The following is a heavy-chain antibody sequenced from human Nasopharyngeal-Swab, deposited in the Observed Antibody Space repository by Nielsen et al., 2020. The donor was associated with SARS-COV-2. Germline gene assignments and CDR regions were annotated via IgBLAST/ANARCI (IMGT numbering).Heavy chain of an antibody. CDR1: GFTFSSYS. CDR2: ISSSGSYI. J-gene: IGHJ6*03. CDR3: ARAGYCSGGSCYSEDYYYYMDV. V-gene: IGHV3-21*01. D-gene: IGHD2-15*01. Sequence: GESLKISCAASGFTFSSYSLNWVRQAPGKGLEWVSSISSSGSYIYYADSVKGRFTISRDNAKNSLYLQMNSLRAEDTAVYYCARAGYCSGGSCYSEDYYYYMDVWGKGTTVTVSS.